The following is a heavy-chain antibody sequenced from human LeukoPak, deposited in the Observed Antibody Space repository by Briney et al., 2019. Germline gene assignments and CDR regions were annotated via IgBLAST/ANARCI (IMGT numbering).Heavy chain of an antibody. CDR3: TKKGQTGDLDY. V-gene: IGHV3-23*01. CDR2: TTDSGGGT. J-gene: IGHJ4*02. CDR1: GFTFDNYA. D-gene: IGHD7-27*01. Sequence: GGSLRLSCAASGFTFDNYAMNWVRQAPGKGLEWVSGTTDSGGGTFYADSVKGRFTISRDNLNNMLYLQMNSLRAEDTALYYCTKKGQTGDLDYWGQGTLVTVSS.